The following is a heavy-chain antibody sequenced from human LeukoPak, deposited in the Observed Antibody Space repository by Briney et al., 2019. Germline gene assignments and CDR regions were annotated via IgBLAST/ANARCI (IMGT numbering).Heavy chain of an antibody. J-gene: IGHJ5*02. D-gene: IGHD3-10*01. CDR1: GYSFTSYW. CDR3: ARLPRITMVRGSYPNWFDP. Sequence: GESLQISCKGSGYSFTSYWIGWGRRRPGKGLEWRGIIFPGDSDTRYSPSFQGQVTISADKSISTAYLQWSSLKASDTAMYYCARLPRITMVRGSYPNWFDPWGQGTLVIVSS. V-gene: IGHV5-51*01. CDR2: IFPGDSDT.